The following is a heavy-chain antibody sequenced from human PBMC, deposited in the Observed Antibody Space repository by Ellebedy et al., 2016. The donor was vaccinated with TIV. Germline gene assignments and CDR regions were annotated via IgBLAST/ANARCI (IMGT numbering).Heavy chain of an antibody. J-gene: IGHJ4*02. Sequence: GESLKISCAASGFTFDDYGMSWVRQAPGKGLEWVSGINWNGGSTGYADSVKGRFTISRDNAKNSLYLQMNSLRAEDTALYHCARDWNYYDSSGSFDYWGQGTLVTVSS. V-gene: IGHV3-20*01. CDR3: ARDWNYYDSSGSFDY. CDR1: GFTFDDYG. D-gene: IGHD3-22*01. CDR2: INWNGGST.